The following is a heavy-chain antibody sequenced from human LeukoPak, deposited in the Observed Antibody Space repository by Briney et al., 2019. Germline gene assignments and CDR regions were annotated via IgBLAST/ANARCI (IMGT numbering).Heavy chain of an antibody. CDR2: INQDGSER. J-gene: IGHJ2*01. Sequence: PGGSLRLSCAASGFTFTKYWMTWVRQDPGKGLEWVANINQDGSERFYVDSVKGRFTISRDNAKNSLYLQMNSLRAGDGAGYDCAREGGSYGVWYFDLWGRGTLVTVSS. D-gene: IGHD1-26*01. CDR1: GFTFTKYW. CDR3: AREGGSYGVWYFDL. V-gene: IGHV3-7*01.